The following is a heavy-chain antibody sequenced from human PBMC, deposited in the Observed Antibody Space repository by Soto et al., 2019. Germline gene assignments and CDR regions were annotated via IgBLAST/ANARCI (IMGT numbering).Heavy chain of an antibody. CDR1: GFTFGNYA. D-gene: IGHD1-7*01. J-gene: IGHJ6*03. Sequence: ELQLLESGGGLVQPGGSLRLSCAASGFTFGNYAMTWFRQAPRKGLGWVSAISGGADSTYYADSVKGRFTISRDNSKNTLFLQMNSLRADDTAVYYCARGTSEQYYYYLDVWGKGTTVTVSS. CDR3: ARGTSEQYYYYLDV. V-gene: IGHV3-23*01. CDR2: ISGGADST.